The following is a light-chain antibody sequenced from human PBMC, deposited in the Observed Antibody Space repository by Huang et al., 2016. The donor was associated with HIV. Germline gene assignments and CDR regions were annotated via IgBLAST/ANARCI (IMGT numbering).Light chain of an antibody. CDR3: QQHGRSPRGFT. CDR2: GAS. V-gene: IGKV3-20*01. J-gene: IGKJ3*01. CDR1: QSVSSSF. Sequence: DTVLMQSPGTLSLSPGERATLSCRASQSVSSSFLAWYQQKPGQAPRLLIYGASSRATGIPDRFSGSGAGTDFTLTISRLEPEDFAVYYCQQHGRSPRGFTFGPGTKVEIK.